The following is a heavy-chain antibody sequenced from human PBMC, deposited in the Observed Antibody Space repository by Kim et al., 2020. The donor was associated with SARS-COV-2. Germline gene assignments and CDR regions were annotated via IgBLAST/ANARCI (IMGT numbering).Heavy chain of an antibody. V-gene: IGHV3-74*01. Sequence: GGSLRLSCAASGFTFSDYCMHWVRQAPGTGPEWVSRIREGPHISSYADSVKGRFTTSRDNATNTLSLHLNSLRPDDTAVCYSARDFPVADFCGHGALVP. CDR2: IREGPHIS. J-gene: IGHJ5*01. CDR3: ARDFPVADF. D-gene: IGHD2-15*01. CDR1: GFTFSDYC.